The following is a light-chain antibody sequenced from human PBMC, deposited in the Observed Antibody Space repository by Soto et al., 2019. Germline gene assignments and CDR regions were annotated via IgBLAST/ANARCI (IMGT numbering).Light chain of an antibody. CDR1: QSVTSNS. CDR2: AAS. V-gene: IGKV3-20*01. J-gene: IGKJ1*01. CDR3: QQYGSSPRT. Sequence: EIVLTQSPGTLSLSPGERATLSCRASQSVTSNSLAWYQQKPGQAPTLLIYAASSRATGIPDRFSGGGSGTDFTLTISRLEPEDFAVYYCQQYGSSPRTFGQGTKV.